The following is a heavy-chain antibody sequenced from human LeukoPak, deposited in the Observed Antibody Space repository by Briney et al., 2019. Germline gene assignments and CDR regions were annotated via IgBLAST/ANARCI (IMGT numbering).Heavy chain of an antibody. D-gene: IGHD6-19*01. Sequence: PSETLSLTCAVYGGSFSGYYWSWIRQPPGKGLEWIGEINHSGSTNYNPSLKSRVTISVDTSKNQFSLKLSSVTAADTAVYYCARVAVAGRGHNRFDPWGQGTLVTVSS. J-gene: IGHJ5*02. CDR3: ARVAVAGRGHNRFDP. V-gene: IGHV4-34*01. CDR1: GGSFSGYY. CDR2: INHSGST.